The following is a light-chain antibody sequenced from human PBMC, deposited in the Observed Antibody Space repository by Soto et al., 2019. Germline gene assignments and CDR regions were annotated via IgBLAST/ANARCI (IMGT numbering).Light chain of an antibody. CDR2: GAS. J-gene: IGKJ1*01. CDR3: QQYGSSPRT. Sequence: EIVLTQSPCTLSLSPLERSTLSCRASQSVSSNFLAWYQQKPGQAPRLLIYGASNRATGIPDRFSGSGSGTDFTLTISRLEPEDFVVYYCQQYGSSPRTFGQGTKVDIK. CDR1: QSVSSNF. V-gene: IGKV3-20*01.